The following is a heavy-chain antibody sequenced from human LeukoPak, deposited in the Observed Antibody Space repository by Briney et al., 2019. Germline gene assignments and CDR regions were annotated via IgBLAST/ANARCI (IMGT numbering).Heavy chain of an antibody. J-gene: IGHJ4*02. V-gene: IGHV4-34*01. D-gene: IGHD4-17*01. CDR2: INHSGST. CDR1: GGSFSGYY. Sequence: PSETLSLTCAVYGGSFSGYYWSWIRQPPGKGLEWIGEINHSGSTNYNPSLKSRVTISVDTSKNQFSLKLSSVTAADTAVYYCARGYGDYDYWGQGTLVTVPS. CDR3: ARGYGDYDY.